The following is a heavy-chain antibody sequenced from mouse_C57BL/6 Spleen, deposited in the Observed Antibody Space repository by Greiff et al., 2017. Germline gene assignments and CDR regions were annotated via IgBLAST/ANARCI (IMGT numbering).Heavy chain of an antibody. CDR1: GYAFTNYL. CDR2: INPGSGGT. J-gene: IGHJ4*01. Sequence: QVQLQQSGAELVRPGTSVKVSCKASGYAFTNYLIEWVKQRPGQGLEWIGVINPGSGGTNYNEKFKGKATLTADKSSSTAYMQLSSLTSEDSAVYFGARGGKNYVRYYAMDYWGQGTSVTVSS. V-gene: IGHV1-54*01. CDR3: ARGGKNYVRYYAMDY. D-gene: IGHD1-1*01.